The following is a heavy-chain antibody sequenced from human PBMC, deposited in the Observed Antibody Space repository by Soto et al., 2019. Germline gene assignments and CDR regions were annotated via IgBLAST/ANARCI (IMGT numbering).Heavy chain of an antibody. Sequence: ASGPTLVKPTQTLTLTCTFSGFSLSTSGLGVGWVRQPPGKALECLALIYWDGDRRYSPSLKSRLTITKDTSNNQVALTMTNMDPLDTATYYCTHAWAHWGQGILVTVSS. CDR2: IYWDGDR. J-gene: IGHJ4*02. V-gene: IGHV2-5*02. CDR3: THAWAH. CDR1: GFSLSTSGLG. D-gene: IGHD7-27*01.